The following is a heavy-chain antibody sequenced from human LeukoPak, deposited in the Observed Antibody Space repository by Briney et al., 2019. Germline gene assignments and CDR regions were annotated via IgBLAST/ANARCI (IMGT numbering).Heavy chain of an antibody. V-gene: IGHV3-9*03. CDR3: AKDDMVRGVISPNNWFDP. CDR1: GFTFDDYA. CDR2: ISWNSGSI. D-gene: IGHD3-10*01. J-gene: IGHJ5*02. Sequence: GRSLGLSCAASGFTFDDYAMHWVRQAPGKGLEWVSGISWNSGSIGYADSVKGRFTISRDNAKNSLYLQMNSLRAEDMALYYCAKDDMVRGVISPNNWFDPWGQGTLVTVSS.